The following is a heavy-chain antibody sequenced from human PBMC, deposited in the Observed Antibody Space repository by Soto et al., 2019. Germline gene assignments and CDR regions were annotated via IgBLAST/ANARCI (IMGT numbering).Heavy chain of an antibody. D-gene: IGHD6-25*01. CDR1: GDSISSYY. CDR2: IYYSGRT. Sequence: QVQLQESGPRLVKPSETLSLTCTVSGDSISSYYWTWIRQPPGKGLEYIGYIYYSGRTYYNPSLKSRVTISVDTSKNQLSLKLSSVTAADTAVYYCARGHLGITATCTWYDFDYWGQRTLVTVSS. J-gene: IGHJ4*02. CDR3: ARGHLGITATCTWYDFDY. V-gene: IGHV4-59*01.